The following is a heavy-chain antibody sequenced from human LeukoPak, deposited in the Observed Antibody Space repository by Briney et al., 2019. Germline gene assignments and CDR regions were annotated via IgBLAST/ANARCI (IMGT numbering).Heavy chain of an antibody. CDR2: IYTSGST. J-gene: IGHJ4*02. V-gene: IGHV4-4*07. CDR1: GGSISSYY. CDR3: ARGPGIAAAGTISENDY. D-gene: IGHD6-13*01. Sequence: PSETLSLTCTVSGGSISSYYWSWIRQPAGKGLEWIGRIYTSGSTNYNPSLKSRVTMSVDTSKNQFSLKLSSVTAADTAVYYCARGPGIAAAGTISENDYWGQGTLVTVSS.